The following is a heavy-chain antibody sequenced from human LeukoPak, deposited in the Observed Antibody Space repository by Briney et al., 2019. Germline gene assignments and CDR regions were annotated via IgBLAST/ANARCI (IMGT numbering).Heavy chain of an antibody. CDR3: ARMPMLGLLPDYFDY. J-gene: IGHJ4*02. CDR2: ISSRSSTI. Sequence: PGGSLRLSCAASGFTFSSYSMNWVRQAPGKGLEWVSYISSRSSTIYYADSVKGRFTISRDNATNSLYLQMNSLRAEDTAVYYCARMPMLGLLPDYFDYWGQGTLVTVSS. V-gene: IGHV3-48*04. D-gene: IGHD3-10*02. CDR1: GFTFSSYS.